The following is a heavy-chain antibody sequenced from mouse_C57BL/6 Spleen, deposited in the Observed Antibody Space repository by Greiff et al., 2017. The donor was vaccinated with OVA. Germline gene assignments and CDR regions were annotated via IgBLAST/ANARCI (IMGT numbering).Heavy chain of an antibody. CDR2: INYDGSST. J-gene: IGHJ1*03. D-gene: IGHD2-3*01. V-gene: IGHV5-16*01. Sequence: EVHLVESEGGLVQPGSSMKLSCTASGFTFSDYYMAWVRQVPEKGLEWVANINYDGSSTSYLDSLKSRFIISRANAKNILYLQMSSLKSEDTATYYCARDRGVDGYYGYFDVWGTGTTVTVSS. CDR3: ARDRGVDGYYGYFDV. CDR1: GFTFSDYY.